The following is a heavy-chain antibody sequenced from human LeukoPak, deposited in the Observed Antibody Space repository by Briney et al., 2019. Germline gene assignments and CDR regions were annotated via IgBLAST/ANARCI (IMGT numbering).Heavy chain of an antibody. V-gene: IGHV4-39*01. Sequence: SEPLSLTCTVSGGSISSSSSYWGWIRKPPGKGLEWIGTTYNSWRNYYNPSLKSRVTISGDTSKNQFSLKVTSVTAADTAVYYCARFSGYIYGYDYWGQGTLVTVSS. CDR2: TYNSWRN. D-gene: IGHD5-18*01. CDR3: ARFSGYIYGYDY. J-gene: IGHJ4*02. CDR1: GGSISSSSSY.